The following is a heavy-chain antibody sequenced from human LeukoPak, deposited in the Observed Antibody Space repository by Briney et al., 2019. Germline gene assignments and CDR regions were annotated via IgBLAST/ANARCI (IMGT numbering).Heavy chain of an antibody. CDR3: AKERDTAMVTIDY. J-gene: IGHJ4*02. Sequence: GWSLTLSCPASGFTFSNHGMHWVRQAPATRLEGAAFIRYDGSNKHYADSVKGRFTISRDNSKNTLYLQMNSLRAEDTAVYYCAKERDTAMVTIDYWGQGTLVTVSS. CDR1: GFTFSNHG. V-gene: IGHV3-30*02. D-gene: IGHD5-18*01. CDR2: IRYDGSNK.